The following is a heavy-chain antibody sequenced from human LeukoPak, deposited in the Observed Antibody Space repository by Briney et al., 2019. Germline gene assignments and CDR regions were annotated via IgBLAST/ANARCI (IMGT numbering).Heavy chain of an antibody. J-gene: IGHJ3*02. Sequence: SVKVSCKASGFTFTSSAMQWVRQARGQRLEWIGWIVVGSGNTNYAQKFQERVTITRDMSTSTAYMELSSLRSEDTAVYYCAALVGIYTQDVFDIWGQGTMVTVPS. CDR2: IVVGSGNT. V-gene: IGHV1-58*02. CDR1: GFTFTSSA. D-gene: IGHD3-22*01. CDR3: AALVGIYTQDVFDI.